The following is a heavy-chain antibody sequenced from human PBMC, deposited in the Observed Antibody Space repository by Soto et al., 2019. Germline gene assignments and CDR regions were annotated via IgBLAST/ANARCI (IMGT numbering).Heavy chain of an antibody. CDR1: SFSGYY. D-gene: IGHD2-15*01. V-gene: IGHV4-34*01. Sequence: SFSGYYWSWIRQPPGKGLEWIGEINHSGSTNYNPSLKSRVTISVDTSKNQFSLKLSSVTAADTAVYYCARGRYCSGGSCSRRRNWFDPWGQGTLVTVSS. CDR2: INHSGST. J-gene: IGHJ5*02. CDR3: ARGRYCSGGSCSRRRNWFDP.